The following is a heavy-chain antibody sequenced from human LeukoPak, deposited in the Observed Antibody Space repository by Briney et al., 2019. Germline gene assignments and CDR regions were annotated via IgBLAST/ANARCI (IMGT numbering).Heavy chain of an antibody. CDR3: ARDTSIAARPYYMDV. CDR1: GFTFSSYS. CDR2: ISSSSSYI. J-gene: IGHJ6*03. V-gene: IGHV3-21*01. Sequence: PGGSLRLSCAASGFTFSSYSRNWVRQAPGKGLEWVSSISSSSSYIYYADSVKGRFTISRDNAKNSLYLQMNSLRAEDTAVYYCARDTSIAARPYYMDVWGKGTTVTVSS. D-gene: IGHD6-6*01.